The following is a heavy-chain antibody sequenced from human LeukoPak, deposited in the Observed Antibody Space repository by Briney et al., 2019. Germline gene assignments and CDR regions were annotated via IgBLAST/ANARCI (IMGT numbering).Heavy chain of an antibody. Sequence: SETLSLTCAVYGGSFSGYHWTWIRQSPGKGLEWIGDINPSGSTYYNPSLKSRLTISVDTSKNQFSLKLSSVTAADTAVYYCARTPIAVAGTWWFDPWGQGTLVTVSS. D-gene: IGHD6-19*01. CDR2: INPSGST. CDR1: GGSFSGYH. CDR3: ARTPIAVAGTWWFDP. J-gene: IGHJ5*02. V-gene: IGHV4-34*01.